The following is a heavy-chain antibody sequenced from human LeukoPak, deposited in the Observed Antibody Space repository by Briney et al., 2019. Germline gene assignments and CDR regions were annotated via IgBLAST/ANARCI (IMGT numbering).Heavy chain of an antibody. CDR3: ARDHGGDSTAYTDY. CDR2: IYSGGSA. Sequence: GGSLRLSCAASGFTVSSNYMSWVRQAPGKGLEWVSVIYSGGSAYHADSVKGRFTISRDNSKNTLYLQMNSLRAEDTAVYYCARDHGGDSTAYTDYGGQGTLVTVSS. J-gene: IGHJ4*02. D-gene: IGHD3-22*01. V-gene: IGHV3-53*01. CDR1: GFTVSSNY.